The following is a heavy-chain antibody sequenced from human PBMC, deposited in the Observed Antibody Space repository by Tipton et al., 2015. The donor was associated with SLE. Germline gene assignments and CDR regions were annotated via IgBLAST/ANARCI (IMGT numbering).Heavy chain of an antibody. CDR3: ASHSSSLGLDY. V-gene: IGHV4-38-2*01. D-gene: IGHD6-6*01. Sequence: TLSLTCVVSVYSISSGYYWGWIRQPPGKGLEWIGSIYHSGSTYYNPSLKSRVTISLDTSKNQFSLKLSSVTAADTAMYYCASHSSSLGLDYWGQGTLVTVSS. J-gene: IGHJ4*02. CDR2: IYHSGST. CDR1: VYSISSGYY.